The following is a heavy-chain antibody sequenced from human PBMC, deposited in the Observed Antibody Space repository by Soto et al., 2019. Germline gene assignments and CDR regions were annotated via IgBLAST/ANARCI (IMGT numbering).Heavy chain of an antibody. J-gene: IGHJ4*02. CDR2: ISYDGSNK. CDR1: GFTFSSYA. Sequence: GGSLRLSXAASGFTFSSYAMHWVRQAPGKGLEWVAVISYDGSNKYYADSVKGRFTISRDNSKNTLYLQMNSLRAEDTAVYYCARDDAVAGTNFDYWGQGTLVTVSS. V-gene: IGHV3-30-3*01. D-gene: IGHD6-19*01. CDR3: ARDDAVAGTNFDY.